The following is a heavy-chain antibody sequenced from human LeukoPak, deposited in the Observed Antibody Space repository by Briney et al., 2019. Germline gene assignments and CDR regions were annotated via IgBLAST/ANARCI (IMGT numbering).Heavy chain of an antibody. CDR1: GGSFSGYY. CDR3: ARGPYSYDSSGAFDI. V-gene: IGHV4-34*01. CDR2: INHSGST. D-gene: IGHD3-22*01. J-gene: IGHJ3*02. Sequence: SETLSLTCAVYGGSFSGYYWSWVRQPPGKGLEWIGEINHSGSTNYNPSLKSRVTISVDTSKNQFSLKLSSVTAADTAVYFCARGPYSYDSSGAFDIWGQGTMVTVSS.